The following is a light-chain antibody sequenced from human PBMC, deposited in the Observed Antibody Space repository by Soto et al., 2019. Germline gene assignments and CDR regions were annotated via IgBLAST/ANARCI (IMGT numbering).Light chain of an antibody. CDR2: EVT. CDR3: SSYSSSSALDVL. CDR1: RSDIGGYNY. J-gene: IGLJ2*01. V-gene: IGLV2-14*01. Sequence: QSALAQPASVSGSPGQSITISCAGTRSDIGGYNYVSWYRQFPGKAPQLIIYEVTYRPSGVSPRFSGSKSGSTASLTISGLQPEDEAEYYCSSYSSSSALDVLFGGGTKLTVL.